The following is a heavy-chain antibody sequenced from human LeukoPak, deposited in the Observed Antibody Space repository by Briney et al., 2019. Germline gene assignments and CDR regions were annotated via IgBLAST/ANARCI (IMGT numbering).Heavy chain of an antibody. V-gene: IGHV1-18*01. Sequence: ASVKVSCKASGYTFTSYGISWVRQAPGQGLEWMGWISGYNGNTNYAQKFQGRVTMTTDTSTSTAYMELRSLRSDDTAVYYCARAGTMVRGLNWFDPWGQGTLVTVSS. CDR1: GYTFTSYG. J-gene: IGHJ5*02. CDR3: ARAGTMVRGLNWFDP. D-gene: IGHD3-10*01. CDR2: ISGYNGNT.